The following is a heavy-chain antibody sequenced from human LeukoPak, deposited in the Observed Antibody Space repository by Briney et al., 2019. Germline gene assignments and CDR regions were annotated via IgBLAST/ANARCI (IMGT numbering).Heavy chain of an antibody. D-gene: IGHD5-18*01. V-gene: IGHV1-18*01. CDR2: ISAYNGNT. J-gene: IGHJ4*02. Sequence: ASVKVSCKASGGTFSSYAISWVRQAPGQGLEWMGWISAYNGNTNYAQKLQGRVTMTTDTSTSTAYMELRSLRSDDTAVYYCARGSGYSYVHTPLDYWGQGTLVTVSS. CDR3: ARGSGYSYVHTPLDY. CDR1: GGTFSSYA.